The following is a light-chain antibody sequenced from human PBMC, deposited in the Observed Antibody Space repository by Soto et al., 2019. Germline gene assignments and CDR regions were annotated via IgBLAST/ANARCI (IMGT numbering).Light chain of an antibody. CDR2: EVS. V-gene: IGLV2-14*01. CDR3: SSYTSSSTWV. CDR1: SSDVGGYNY. Sequence: QSALTQPASVSGSPGQSITISCSGTSSDVGGYNYVSWYQQHPGTAPKLMIYEVSNRPSGVSNRFSGSKSDNTASLTISGLQAEDEADYYCSSYTSSSTWVFGGGTKLTVL. J-gene: IGLJ3*02.